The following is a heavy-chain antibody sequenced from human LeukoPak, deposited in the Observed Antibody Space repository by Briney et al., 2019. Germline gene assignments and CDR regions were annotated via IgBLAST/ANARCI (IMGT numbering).Heavy chain of an antibody. V-gene: IGHV3-15*01. CDR2: IKSKTDGGTT. J-gene: IGHJ4*02. Sequence: GGSLRRSCAASGFTFSNAWRSWVRQGPGEGLEWVGRIKSKTDGGTTDYAAPVKGRFTISRDDSKNTLYLQMNSLKTEDTAVYYCTTDLHPRYCSSTSCAFDYWGQGTLVTVSS. CDR3: TTDLHPRYCSSTSCAFDY. CDR1: GFTFSNAW. D-gene: IGHD2-2*01.